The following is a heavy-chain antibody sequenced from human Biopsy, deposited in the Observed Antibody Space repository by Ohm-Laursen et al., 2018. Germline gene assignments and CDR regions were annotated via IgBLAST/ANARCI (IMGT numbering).Heavy chain of an antibody. CDR2: FAPENGKT. Sequence: ASVKASCKVSGHTLTALSMHWVRQAPGRGLEWMGGFAPENGKTIYAQKFQGRITMTEDTSTDTAYMELSSLRSEDTAVYYCAADINVWNVNYWGQGTQVTVSS. J-gene: IGHJ4*02. CDR1: GHTLTALS. D-gene: IGHD1-1*01. V-gene: IGHV1-24*01. CDR3: AADINVWNVNY.